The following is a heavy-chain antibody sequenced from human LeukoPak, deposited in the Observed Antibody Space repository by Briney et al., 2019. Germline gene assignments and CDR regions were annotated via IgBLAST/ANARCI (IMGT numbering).Heavy chain of an antibody. Sequence: SETLSLTCTVSGGSISRSNYYWARIRQPPGKGMEWIGFIYYSGTTYYNPSLKSRLTLSKDTSKNHFSLTLSSVTAADTAVYYCARAHGSGGDYFDYWGQGTLVTVSS. CDR2: IYYSGTT. CDR3: ARAHGSGGDYFDY. D-gene: IGHD5-12*01. V-gene: IGHV4-39*07. J-gene: IGHJ4*02. CDR1: GGSISRSNYY.